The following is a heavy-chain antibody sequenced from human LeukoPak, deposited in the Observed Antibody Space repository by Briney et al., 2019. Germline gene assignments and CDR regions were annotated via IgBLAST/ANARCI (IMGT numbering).Heavy chain of an antibody. CDR2: ISFSDGT. CDR3: ARIRRHNYDWYADDS. CDR1: GASVSSNY. Sequence: SETLSLTCAVSGASVSSNYWSWIRQSAGVRLEWIGRISFSDGTNYSPSLKSRVSMSLDASKNQFSLKLTSVTAADTAVYYCARIRRHNYDWYADDSWGQGALVTVSS. D-gene: IGHD3-9*01. J-gene: IGHJ4*02. V-gene: IGHV4-4*07.